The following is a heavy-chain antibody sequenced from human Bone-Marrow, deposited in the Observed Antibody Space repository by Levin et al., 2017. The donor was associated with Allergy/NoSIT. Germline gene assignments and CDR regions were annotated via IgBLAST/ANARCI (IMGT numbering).Heavy chain of an antibody. CDR1: GFTFSSYG. D-gene: IGHD2-15*01. Sequence: GGSLRLSCAASGFTFSSYGMHWVRQAPGKGLEWVAVISYDGSNKYYADSVKGRFTISRDNSKNTLYLQMNSLRAEDTAVYYCAKSAITAAGYYYGMDVWGQGTTVTVS. CDR2: ISYDGSNK. V-gene: IGHV3-30*18. CDR3: AKSAITAAGYYYGMDV. J-gene: IGHJ6*02.